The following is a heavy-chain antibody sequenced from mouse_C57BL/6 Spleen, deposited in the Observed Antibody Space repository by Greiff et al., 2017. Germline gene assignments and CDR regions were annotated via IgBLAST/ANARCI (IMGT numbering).Heavy chain of an antibody. Sequence: EVQLQQPGAELVKPGASVKMSCKASGYTFTDYYMNWVKQSHGKSLEWIGVINPYNGGTSYNQKFKGKATLTVDKSSSTAYMELNSLTSEDSAVYYCAREGDHYDWGAYWGQGTLVTVSA. J-gene: IGHJ3*01. CDR2: INPYNGGT. V-gene: IGHV1-19*01. CDR1: GYTFTDYY. CDR3: AREGDHYDWGAY. D-gene: IGHD2-4*01.